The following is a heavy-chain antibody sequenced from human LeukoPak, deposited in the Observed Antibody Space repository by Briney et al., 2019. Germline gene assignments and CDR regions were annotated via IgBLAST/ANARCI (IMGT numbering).Heavy chain of an antibody. J-gene: IGHJ4*02. CDR3: ARAIRIVDTEYYFDY. Sequence: PSETLSLTCTVSGGSISSDYWSWIRQPPGKGLEWIGYIYYSGSTNYNPSLKSRVTISVDTSKNQFSLKLSSVTAADTAVYYCARAIRIVDTEYYFDYWGQGTLVTVSS. D-gene: IGHD5-18*01. V-gene: IGHV4-59*01. CDR1: GGSISSDY. CDR2: IYYSGST.